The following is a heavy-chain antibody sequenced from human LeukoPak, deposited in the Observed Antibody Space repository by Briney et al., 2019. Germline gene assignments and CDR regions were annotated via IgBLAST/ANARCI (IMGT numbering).Heavy chain of an antibody. J-gene: IGHJ6*03. V-gene: IGHV3-7*01. Sequence: GGSLRLSCAASGFTFSSYWMSWVRQAPGKGLEWVANIKQDGSEKYYVDSVKGRFTISRDNAKNSLYLQMNSLRAEDTAVYYCAAGGSGGTVTSKYMDVWGKGTTVTVS. CDR2: IKQDGSEK. CDR3: AAGGSGGTVTSKYMDV. CDR1: GFTFSSYW. D-gene: IGHD4-11*01.